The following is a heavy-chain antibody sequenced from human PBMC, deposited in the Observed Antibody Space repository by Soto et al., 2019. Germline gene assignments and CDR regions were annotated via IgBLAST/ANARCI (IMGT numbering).Heavy chain of an antibody. D-gene: IGHD6-19*01. CDR1: GFTFSRYG. J-gene: IGHJ4*02. CDR3: AKETIEVGGPNYFDY. V-gene: IGHV3-30*18. CDR2: VSHDGLAQ. Sequence: QVQLVESGDGVVQPGTSLRLLCEGSGFTFSRYGMHWVRQAPGMGLEWVAVVSHDGLAQYYGDSVMGRFTVSRDNSQNTLDLQMNSLRTEDTGIYFCAKETIEVGGPNYFDYLVQGTLVTVSS.